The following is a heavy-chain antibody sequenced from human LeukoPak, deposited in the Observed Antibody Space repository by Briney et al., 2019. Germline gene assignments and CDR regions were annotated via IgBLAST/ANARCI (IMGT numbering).Heavy chain of an antibody. CDR1: GGSISSGGYY. V-gene: IGHV4-31*03. D-gene: IGHD3-22*01. J-gene: IGHJ5*02. Sequence: SETLSLTCTVSGGSISSGGYYWSRIRQHPGKGLEWIGYIYYSGSTYYNPSLKSRVTISVDTSKNQFSLKLSSVTAADTAVYYCARATPNYYDSSGYSTWGQGTLVTVSS. CDR2: IYYSGST. CDR3: ARATPNYYDSSGYST.